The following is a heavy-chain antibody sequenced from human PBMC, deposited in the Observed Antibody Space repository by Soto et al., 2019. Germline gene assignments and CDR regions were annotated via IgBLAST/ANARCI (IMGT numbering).Heavy chain of an antibody. CDR3: ASKVDKPSPPRSGWFDP. V-gene: IGHV1-69*06. CDR2: IIPIFGTA. CDR1: GGTFSSYA. D-gene: IGHD5-12*01. Sequence: QVQLVQSGAEVEKPGSSVKVSCNASGGTFSSYAMSWVRQATGQGLGWMGGIIPIFGTANYAQKFKDRVMITEEKSNSTAYMDMRRARSEDTAVDSCASKVDKPSPPRSGWFDPWGRGTLGIVSS. J-gene: IGHJ5*02.